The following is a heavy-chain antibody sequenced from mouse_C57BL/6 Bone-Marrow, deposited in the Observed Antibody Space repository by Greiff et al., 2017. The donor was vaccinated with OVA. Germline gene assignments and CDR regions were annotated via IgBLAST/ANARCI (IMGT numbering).Heavy chain of an antibody. V-gene: IGHV1-82*01. Sequence: QVQLKESGPELVKPGASVKFSCKASGYAFSGSWMNWVKQRPGKGLGWIGRFYPGDGDTNYNGKFKGKATLTADKSSSTAYMQLSSLTSEDSAVYFCAREITTVVAKLWYFDVWGTGTTVTVSS. CDR1: GYAFSGSW. J-gene: IGHJ1*03. D-gene: IGHD1-1*01. CDR3: AREITTVVAKLWYFDV. CDR2: FYPGDGDT.